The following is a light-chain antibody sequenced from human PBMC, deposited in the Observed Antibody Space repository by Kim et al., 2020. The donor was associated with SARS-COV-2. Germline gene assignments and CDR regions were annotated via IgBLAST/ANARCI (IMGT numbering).Light chain of an antibody. CDR1: QSVSTY. V-gene: IGKV3-11*01. J-gene: IGKJ4*01. CDR2: DAS. CDR3: QQRNNWPLT. Sequence: LSPGERATLSCRASQSVSTYLGWYQQKPGQAPRLLIYDASNRATGIPARFSGSGSGTDFTLTISSLEPEDSAVYYCQQRNNWPLTFGGGTKVDIK.